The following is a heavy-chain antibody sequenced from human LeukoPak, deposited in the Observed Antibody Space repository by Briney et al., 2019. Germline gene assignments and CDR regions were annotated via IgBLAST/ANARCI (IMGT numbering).Heavy chain of an antibody. D-gene: IGHD3-22*01. CDR1: GCSISNYY. CDR3: ARATDYYDSSGYYYAYFDY. CDR2: IYYTGST. V-gene: IGHV4-59*12. J-gene: IGHJ4*02. Sequence: SETLSLTCTVSGCSISNYYWNWIRQPPGKGLEWIGYIYYTGSTNYNPSLKSRVTISVDTSKNQFSLKLSSVTAADTAVYYCARATDYYDSSGYYYAYFDYWGQGTLVTVST.